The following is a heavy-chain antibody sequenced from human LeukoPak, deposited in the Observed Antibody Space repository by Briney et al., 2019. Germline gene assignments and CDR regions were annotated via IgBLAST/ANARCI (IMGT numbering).Heavy chain of an antibody. V-gene: IGHV4-59*01. D-gene: IGHD5-18*01. CDR3: ARSGYSYDSAVYWNFDL. Sequence: SETLSLSCTVSGGSISSYYWTWIRQPPGKGLEWIGYVSYSGTTKYNPSLKSRVTMSVDMSKNRLSLRLTSVTAADTAVYYCARSGYSYDSAVYWNFDLWGRGTLVTVSS. J-gene: IGHJ2*01. CDR1: GGSISSYY. CDR2: VSYSGTT.